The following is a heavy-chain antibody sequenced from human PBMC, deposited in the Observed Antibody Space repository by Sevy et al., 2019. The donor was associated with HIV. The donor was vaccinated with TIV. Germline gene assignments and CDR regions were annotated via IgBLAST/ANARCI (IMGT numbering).Heavy chain of an antibody. J-gene: IGHJ4*02. CDR1: GFTFSSYA. V-gene: IGHV3-23*01. CDR3: AKDSILVAGHFDY. D-gene: IGHD6-19*01. CDR2: FTGSGTNT. Sequence: GGSLRISCAASGFTFSSYAMSWVRQAPGKGLEWVSSFTGSGTNTFYADSVKGRFTISRDNSKNTLYLQMNSLRAEDMAVYYCAKDSILVAGHFDYWGQGTLVTVSS.